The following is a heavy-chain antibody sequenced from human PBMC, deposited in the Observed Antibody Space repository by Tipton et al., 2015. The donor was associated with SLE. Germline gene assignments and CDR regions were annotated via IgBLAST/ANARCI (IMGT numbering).Heavy chain of an antibody. J-gene: IGHJ4*02. CDR2: IYYSGST. D-gene: IGHD6-19*01. CDR3: ARDGGWYGVY. CDR1: GGSISSHY. V-gene: IGHV4-59*11. Sequence: LRLSCTVSGGSISSHYWSWIRQPPGKGLEWIGYIYYSGSTNYNPSLKSRVTISVDTSKNRFSLKLSSVTAADTAVYYCARDGGWYGVYWGQGTLVTVSS.